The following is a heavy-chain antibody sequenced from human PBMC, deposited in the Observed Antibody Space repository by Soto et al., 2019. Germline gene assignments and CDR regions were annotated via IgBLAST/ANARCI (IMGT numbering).Heavy chain of an antibody. Sequence: SETLSLTCSVSGDSINSDKYYWGWIRQPPGKGLEWIGSIYFRGNTYYNPSLATRVTISLDKSKNEFSLKLRSVTAADTAVYYCARQPTTGDTDLWFDPWGQGTLVTVSS. V-gene: IGHV4-39*01. CDR1: GDSINSDKYY. J-gene: IGHJ5*02. CDR3: ARQPTTGDTDLWFDP. CDR2: IYFRGNT. D-gene: IGHD2-21*01.